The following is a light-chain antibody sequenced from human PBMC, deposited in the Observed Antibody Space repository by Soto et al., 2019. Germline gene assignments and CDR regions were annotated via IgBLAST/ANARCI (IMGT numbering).Light chain of an antibody. CDR1: QSLRSSS. Sequence: EIVFTQSPGTLSWSPGERAPLPCRASQSLRSSSLAWYQQKPGQAPRLLISGASSRATGIPDRFSGGGSGTDFTLTISRLEPEDFAVYYCHQYGSSHWTFGQGTKVDIK. J-gene: IGKJ1*01. CDR3: HQYGSSHWT. V-gene: IGKV3-20*01. CDR2: GAS.